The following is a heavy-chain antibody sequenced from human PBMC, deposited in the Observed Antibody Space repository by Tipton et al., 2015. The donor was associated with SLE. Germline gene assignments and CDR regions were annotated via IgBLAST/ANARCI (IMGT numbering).Heavy chain of an antibody. CDR3: ARGIANYFFYYYMDV. Sequence: TLSLTCAVYGGSFSGYYWSWIRQPPGKGLEWIGEINHSGSTNYNPSLKSRVTISVDTSKNQFSLKLSSVTAADTAVYYCARGIANYFFYYYMDVWGKGTTVTVSS. D-gene: IGHD6-13*01. J-gene: IGHJ6*03. V-gene: IGHV4-34*01. CDR2: INHSGST. CDR1: GGSFSGYY.